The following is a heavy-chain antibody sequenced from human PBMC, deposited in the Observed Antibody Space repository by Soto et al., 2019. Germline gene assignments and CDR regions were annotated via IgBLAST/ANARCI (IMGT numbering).Heavy chain of an antibody. J-gene: IGHJ4*02. V-gene: IGHV4-39*01. CDR1: GGSISSSSYY. Sequence: SETLSLTCTVSGGSISSSSYYWGWIRQPPGKGLEWIGSIYYSGSTYYNPSLKSRVTISVDTSKNQFSLKLSSVTAADTAVYYCARVTGEWLRPYYFDYWGQGTLVTVSS. D-gene: IGHD5-12*01. CDR3: ARVTGEWLRPYYFDY. CDR2: IYYSGST.